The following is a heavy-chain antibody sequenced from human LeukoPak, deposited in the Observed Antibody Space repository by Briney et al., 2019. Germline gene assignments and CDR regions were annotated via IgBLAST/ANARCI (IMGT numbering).Heavy chain of an antibody. CDR3: ATRAGVAVGGTMADY. V-gene: IGHV3-23*01. D-gene: IGHD1-1*01. J-gene: IGHJ4*02. CDR1: GFTFSSHA. CDR2: ITGTGGGT. Sequence: GGSLRLSCTTSGFTFSSHAMTWGRQAPGKGLQWVSSITGTGGGTYYAESVKGRFTISRDDSKNTLYLEMHGLRPDDTAIYYCATRAGVAVGGTMADYWGRGTLVTVSS.